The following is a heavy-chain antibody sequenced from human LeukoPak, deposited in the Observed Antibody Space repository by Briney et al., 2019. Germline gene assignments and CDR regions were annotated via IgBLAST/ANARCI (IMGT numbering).Heavy chain of an antibody. CDR1: GGSFSGYY. V-gene: IGHV4-34*01. D-gene: IGHD6-13*01. Sequence: SETLSLTCAVYGGSFSGYYWSWIRQPPGKGLEWIGEINHSGSTNYNPSLKSRVTISVDTSKNQFFLKLSSVTAADTAVYYCARTAAGTRLRFFDYWGQGTLVTVSS. CDR3: ARTAAGTRLRFFDY. CDR2: INHSGST. J-gene: IGHJ4*02.